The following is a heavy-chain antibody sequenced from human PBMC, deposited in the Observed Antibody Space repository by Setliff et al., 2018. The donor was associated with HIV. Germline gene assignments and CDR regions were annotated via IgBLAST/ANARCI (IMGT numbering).Heavy chain of an antibody. J-gene: IGHJ6*04. Sequence: SETLSLTCSVSWESKINHDWGWIRQSPGRGLEWIGSMFRGGGRQFQPSLASRVSISGATSKNQFSLKMTSVTPADTAVYFCVGVPSYYGTGTLWVWGKGITVTVPS. CDR1: WESKINHD. V-gene: IGHV4-59*11. CDR3: VGVPSYYGTGTLWV. CDR2: MFRGGGR. D-gene: IGHD3-10*01.